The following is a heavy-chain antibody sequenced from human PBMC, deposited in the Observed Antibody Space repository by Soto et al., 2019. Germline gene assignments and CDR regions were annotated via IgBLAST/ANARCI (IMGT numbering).Heavy chain of an antibody. J-gene: IGHJ5*02. D-gene: IGHD3-3*01. CDR3: TSEYTLYYDYLSNYKNNWFDP. V-gene: IGHV1-2*02. CDR2: VNPNTGGT. CDR1: GYTFTEYN. Sequence: ASVKVSCKASGYTFTEYNVHWVRQAPGQGLEWMGWVNPNTGGTKYSQKFQGRVSMTRDTSIGTAYMELSSLTSDDTAVYYCTSEYTLYYDYLSNYKNNWFDPWGPGALVTVSS.